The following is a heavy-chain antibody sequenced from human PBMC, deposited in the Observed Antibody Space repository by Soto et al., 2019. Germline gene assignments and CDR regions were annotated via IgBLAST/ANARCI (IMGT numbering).Heavy chain of an antibody. CDR1: EFTFSTYA. J-gene: IGHJ6*02. CDR3: AREVIVVVPAANYYYGMDV. Sequence: PGGSLRLSCAASEFTFSTYAMTWVRQAPGRGLQWVATISDSGDITYYADSVKGRFTISRDNAKNALYLQMNSLRAEDTAVYYCAREVIVVVPAANYYYGMDVWGQGTTVTVSS. D-gene: IGHD2-2*01. V-gene: IGHV3-23*01. CDR2: ISDSGDIT.